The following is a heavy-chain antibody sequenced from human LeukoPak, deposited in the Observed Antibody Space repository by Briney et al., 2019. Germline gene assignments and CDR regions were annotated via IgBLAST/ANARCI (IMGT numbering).Heavy chain of an antibody. CDR2: MNPNSGNT. V-gene: IGHV1-8*01. J-gene: IGHJ4*02. Sequence: ASVKVSCKASGYTFTSYDINWVRQATGQGLEWMGWMNPNSGNTGYAQKFQGRVTMTRNTSISTAYMELSSLRSDDTAVYYCARDRRYCSGGSCFDIDYWGQGTLVTVSS. CDR1: GYTFTSYD. D-gene: IGHD2-15*01. CDR3: ARDRRYCSGGSCFDIDY.